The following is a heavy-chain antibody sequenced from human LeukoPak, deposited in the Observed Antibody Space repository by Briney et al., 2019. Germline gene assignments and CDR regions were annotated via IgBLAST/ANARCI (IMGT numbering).Heavy chain of an antibody. CDR2: IYYSGST. D-gene: IGHD3-16*01. Sequence: SETLSLTCAVYGGSFSGYYWSWIRQPPGKGLEWIGYIYYSGSTNYNPSLKSRVTISVDASKNQFSLKLSSVTAVDTAVYYCAREGPMGDIDYWGQGTLVTVSS. J-gene: IGHJ4*02. CDR1: GGSFSGYY. V-gene: IGHV4-59*01. CDR3: AREGPMGDIDY.